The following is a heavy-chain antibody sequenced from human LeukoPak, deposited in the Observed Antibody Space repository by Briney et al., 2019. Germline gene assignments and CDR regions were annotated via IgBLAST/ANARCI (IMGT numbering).Heavy chain of an antibody. Sequence: ASVKVSCKASGYTFTGYYMHWVRQAPGQGLEWMGWINPNSGGTNYAQKFQGRVTMTRDTSISTAHMELSRLRSDDTAVYYCARVWTPWGGRARTSDDYWGQGTLVTVSS. CDR3: ARVWTPWGGRARTSDDY. CDR2: INPNSGGT. D-gene: IGHD3/OR15-3a*01. J-gene: IGHJ4*02. V-gene: IGHV1-2*02. CDR1: GYTFTGYY.